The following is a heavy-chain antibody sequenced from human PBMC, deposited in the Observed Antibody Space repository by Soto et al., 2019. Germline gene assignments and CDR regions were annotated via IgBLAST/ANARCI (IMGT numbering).Heavy chain of an antibody. V-gene: IGHV3-15*07. CDR2: VKSKTDGGTT. Sequence: GGSLRLSCAASGFIFSNAWINWVRQAPGKGLEWVGRVKSKTDGGTTDFAAPVKGRFAISRDDSKKMVYLEMNRLKTEDTAIYYCTTDSYMTNIIVRFDYWGHGTLVTVSS. CDR3: TTDSYMTNIIVRFDY. CDR1: GFIFSNAW. J-gene: IGHJ4*01. D-gene: IGHD4-17*01.